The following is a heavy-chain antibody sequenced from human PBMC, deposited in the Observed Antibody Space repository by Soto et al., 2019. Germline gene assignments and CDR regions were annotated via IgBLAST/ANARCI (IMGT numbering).Heavy chain of an antibody. CDR3: AREVVTETTWGSFDS. D-gene: IGHD2-21*02. J-gene: IGHJ4*02. CDR1: GGGTLSNDG. CDR2: VIPFFGTP. V-gene: IGHV1-69*01. Sequence: QVHLVQSGADVRKSGSSVRVSCTASGGGTLSNDGISWVRQAPGQGLEWLGRVIPFFGTPDYSQSFQGRLTITADAYTGTVYMDLRSLQSDVPAVYYCAREVVTETTWGSFDSWGQGTLVTVSS.